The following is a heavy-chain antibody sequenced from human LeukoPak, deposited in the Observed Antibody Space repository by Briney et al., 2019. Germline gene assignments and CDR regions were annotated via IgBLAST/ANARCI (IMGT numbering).Heavy chain of an antibody. V-gene: IGHV3-23*01. Sequence: GGSLRLSCAAPEFTFDNYAMSWVRQAPGKGLEWVSVISGSGYYSYYADSVKGRFTVSRDNAKNSLYLQMNSLRAEDTAVYYCASSNYYDSSGPRSYYFDYWGQGTLVTVSS. J-gene: IGHJ4*02. D-gene: IGHD3-22*01. CDR2: ISGSGYYS. CDR3: ASSNYYDSSGPRSYYFDY. CDR1: EFTFDNYA.